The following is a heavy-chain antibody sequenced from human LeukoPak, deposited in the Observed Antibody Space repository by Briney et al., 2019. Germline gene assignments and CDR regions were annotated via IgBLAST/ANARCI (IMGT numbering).Heavy chain of an antibody. CDR2: IFHSGNT. CDR1: GDSISSSNW. J-gene: IGHJ6*02. D-gene: IGHD2-2*01. V-gene: IGHV4-4*02. CDR3: ARTLYRCSSTSCYAGYYYYGMDV. Sequence: PSGTLSLTCAVSGDSISSSNWWSWVRQPPGKGLEWIGEIFHSGNTNYNPSLKSRVTISVDTSKNQFSLKLSSVTAADTAVYYCARTLYRCSSTSCYAGYYYYGMDVWGQGTTVTVSS.